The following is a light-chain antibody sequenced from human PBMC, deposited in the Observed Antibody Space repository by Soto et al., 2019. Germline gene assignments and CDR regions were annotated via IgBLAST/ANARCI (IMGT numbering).Light chain of an antibody. CDR3: CSYAGSSTV. CDR2: EGS. Sequence: QSVLTQPASVSGSPGQSITISCTGTSSDVGSYNLVSWYQQHPGKAPKLMIYEGSKRPSGVSNRFSGSKSGNTASLTISGLQAEDEADYYCCSYAGSSTVFGGGTKGTVL. CDR1: SSDVGSYNL. V-gene: IGLV2-23*01. J-gene: IGLJ2*01.